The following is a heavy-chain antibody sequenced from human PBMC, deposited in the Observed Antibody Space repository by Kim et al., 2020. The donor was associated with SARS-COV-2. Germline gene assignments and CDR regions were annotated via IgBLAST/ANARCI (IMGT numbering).Heavy chain of an antibody. J-gene: IGHJ6*02. D-gene: IGHD3-3*01. CDR1: GFTFTSSA. CDR3: GVVTHLNYYGMDV. CDR2: IVVGSGNT. V-gene: IGHV1-58*01. Sequence: SVKVSCKASGFTFTSSAVQWVRQARGQRLEWIGWIVVGSGNTNYAQKFQERVTITRDMSTSTAYMELSSLRSEDTAVYYCGVVTHLNYYGMDVWGQGTTVTVSS.